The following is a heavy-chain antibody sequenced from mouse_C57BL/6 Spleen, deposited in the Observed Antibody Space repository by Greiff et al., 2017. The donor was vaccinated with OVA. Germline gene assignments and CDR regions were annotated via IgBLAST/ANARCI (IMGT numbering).Heavy chain of an antibody. CDR3: AKSYGSSYDWYFDV. CDR2: IYPGSGST. D-gene: IGHD1-1*01. V-gene: IGHV1-55*01. CDR1: GYTFTSYW. J-gene: IGHJ1*03. Sequence: VQLQQPGAELVKPGASVKMSCKASGYTFTSYWITWVKQRPGQGLEWIGDIYPGSGSTNYNEKFKSKATLTVDTSSSTAYMQLSSLTSEDSAVYYCAKSYGSSYDWYFDVWGKGTTVTVSS.